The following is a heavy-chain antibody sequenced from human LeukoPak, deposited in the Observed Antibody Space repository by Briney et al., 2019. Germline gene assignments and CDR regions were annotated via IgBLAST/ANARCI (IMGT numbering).Heavy chain of an antibody. V-gene: IGHV4-59*08. Sequence: SETLSLTCTVSGGSMSSYYWSWIRQPPGKGLEWIGYIYYSGSTNYNPSLKSRVTISVDTSKNQFSLKLSSVTAADTTVYYCARAYYDSSGALTDAFDIWGQGTMVTVSS. D-gene: IGHD3-22*01. CDR1: GGSMSSYY. CDR3: ARAYYDSSGALTDAFDI. CDR2: IYYSGST. J-gene: IGHJ3*02.